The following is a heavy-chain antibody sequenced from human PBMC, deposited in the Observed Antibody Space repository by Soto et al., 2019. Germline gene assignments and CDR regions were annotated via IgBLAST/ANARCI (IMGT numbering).Heavy chain of an antibody. Sequence: EVQLVESGGGLVQPGGSLRLSCAASGFTFSSYSMNWVRQAPGKGLEWVSYISSSSSTIYYADSVKGRFTISRDNAKNSLYLQINSLRAEDTAVYYCAREARIAVAGRSAFDIWGQGTMVTVSS. CDR2: ISSSSSTI. CDR3: AREARIAVAGRSAFDI. V-gene: IGHV3-48*01. D-gene: IGHD6-19*01. J-gene: IGHJ3*02. CDR1: GFTFSSYS.